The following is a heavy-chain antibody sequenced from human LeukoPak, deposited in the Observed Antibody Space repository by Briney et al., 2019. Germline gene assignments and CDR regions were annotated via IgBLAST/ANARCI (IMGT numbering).Heavy chain of an antibody. V-gene: IGHV4-39*07. CDR1: DGSISSSSYY. CDR2: TYYSGST. CDR3: ASGLRFLEWSFDL. D-gene: IGHD3-3*01. J-gene: IGHJ2*01. Sequence: PSETLSLTCTVSDGSISSSSYYWGWIRQPPGKGLEWIGSTYYSGSTYSNPSFKSRVTISVDTSKNQFSLKLSSVTAADTAVYYCASGLRFLEWSFDLWGRGTLVTVSS.